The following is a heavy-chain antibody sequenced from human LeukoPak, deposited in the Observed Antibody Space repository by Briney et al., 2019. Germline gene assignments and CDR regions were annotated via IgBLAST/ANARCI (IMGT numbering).Heavy chain of an antibody. CDR1: GGSFSGYY. CDR3: ARGRPGIAAGGIKYYYGMDV. J-gene: IGHJ6*02. CDR2: IIHSGST. Sequence: PSETLSLTCAVYGGSFSGYYRTWIRQPPGKGLEWIAEIIHSGSTNYNPSLKSRVTISVDTSKNQFSLKLSSVTAADTAVYYCARGRPGIAAGGIKYYYGMDVWGQGIPVTVSS. D-gene: IGHD6-13*01. V-gene: IGHV4-34*01.